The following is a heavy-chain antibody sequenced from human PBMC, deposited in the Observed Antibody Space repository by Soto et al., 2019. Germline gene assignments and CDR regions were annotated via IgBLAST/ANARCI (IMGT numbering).Heavy chain of an antibody. J-gene: IGHJ6*02. Sequence: EVQLLESGGGLVQPGGSLRLSRAASGFTFSTYAMNWVRQAPGNGLEWVSAISGSGGSIHYADSVKGRFTISRDNSKNTLYLQMNSLRDEDTAVYHCVKGYWKGDVWGQGTTVTVSS. V-gene: IGHV3-23*01. D-gene: IGHD1-1*01. CDR2: ISGSGGSI. CDR3: VKGYWKGDV. CDR1: GFTFSTYA.